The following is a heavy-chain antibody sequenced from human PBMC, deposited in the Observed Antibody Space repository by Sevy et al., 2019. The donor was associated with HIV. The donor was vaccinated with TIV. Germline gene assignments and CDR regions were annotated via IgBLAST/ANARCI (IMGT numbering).Heavy chain of an antibody. D-gene: IGHD2-8*02. Sequence: GGSLRLSCAASGFTFNNHAMIWVRQAPGRGLEWVSAVSGSGGSAYYADSVKGRFTISRDNSKNTLYLQMSSLRAEDTDVYYCARTVVSDYWGQGTQVTVSS. CDR3: ARTVVSDY. V-gene: IGHV3-23*01. CDR1: GFTFNNHA. CDR2: VSGSGGSA. J-gene: IGHJ4*02.